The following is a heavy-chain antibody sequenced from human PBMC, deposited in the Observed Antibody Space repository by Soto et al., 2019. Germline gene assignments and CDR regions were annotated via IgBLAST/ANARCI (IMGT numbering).Heavy chain of an antibody. D-gene: IGHD3-10*01. CDR1: GYTFTSYG. Sequence: QVQLVQSGAEVKKPGASVKVSCKASGYTFTSYGISWVRQAPGQGLEWMGWISTYNGNTKYAQKLQGRVTMTTDTSASRPYMELRSLRSDDTAVFYCAREMVRGVASGYWGQGTLVTVSS. J-gene: IGHJ4*02. CDR3: AREMVRGVASGY. CDR2: ISTYNGNT. V-gene: IGHV1-18*01.